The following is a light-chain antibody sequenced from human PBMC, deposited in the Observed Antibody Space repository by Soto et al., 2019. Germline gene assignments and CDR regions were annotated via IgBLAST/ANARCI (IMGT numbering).Light chain of an antibody. Sequence: DLQMTQSPSSLSASVGDRVTITCRASQTIIRYLNWYQQKPGRAPNLLVYAASSLQSAVPSRFSGSGSGTEFTLTLSSLQPEEFATYYWQQNHSPLFTFGPVTKVEIK. CDR2: AAS. J-gene: IGKJ3*01. V-gene: IGKV1-39*01. CDR1: QTIIRY. CDR3: QQNHSPLFT.